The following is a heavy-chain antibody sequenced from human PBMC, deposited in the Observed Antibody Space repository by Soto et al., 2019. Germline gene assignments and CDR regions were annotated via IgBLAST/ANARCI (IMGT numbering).Heavy chain of an antibody. J-gene: IGHJ5*02. Sequence: WGSLRLSCAASGFPFSSYGMHWVRQAPGKGLEWVAIIWYDGSNRYYADSVQGRFTISRDNSKNTLYLQMNSLRAEDTAVYYCARDNVDTAVVTTYNWFDPWGQGTLVTVSS. D-gene: IGHD5-18*01. V-gene: IGHV3-33*01. CDR2: IWYDGSNR. CDR3: ARDNVDTAVVTTYNWFDP. CDR1: GFPFSSYG.